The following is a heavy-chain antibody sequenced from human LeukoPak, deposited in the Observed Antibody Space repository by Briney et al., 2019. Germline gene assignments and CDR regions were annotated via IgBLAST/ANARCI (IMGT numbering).Heavy chain of an antibody. CDR2: ITSSGAYI. V-gene: IGHV3-21*04. J-gene: IGHJ4*02. D-gene: IGHD1-26*01. CDR1: GFTFSSYS. CDR3: AKRSLSGSYLGFDY. Sequence: GGSLRLSCVASGFTFSSYSMNWVRQAPGKGLEWVSSITSSGAYIYYADSVKGRFIISRDNAKNSLYLQMDSLRAEDTAIYYCAKRSLSGSYLGFDYWGQGTLVTVSS.